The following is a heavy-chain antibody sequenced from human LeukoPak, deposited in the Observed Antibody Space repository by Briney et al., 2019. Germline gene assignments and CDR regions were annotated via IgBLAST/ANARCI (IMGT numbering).Heavy chain of an antibody. CDR3: ASGTYYYDSSGFYYYYYGMDV. V-gene: IGHV4-59*08. CDR1: GGSISSYY. CDR2: IYYSGST. J-gene: IGHJ6*02. D-gene: IGHD3-22*01. Sequence: SETLSLTCTVSGGSISSYYWSWIRQPPGKGLEWIGNIYYSGSTNYNPSLKSRVTISVDTSKNQFSLKLSSVTAADTAVYYCASGTYYYDSSGFYYYYYGMDVWGQGTTVTVSS.